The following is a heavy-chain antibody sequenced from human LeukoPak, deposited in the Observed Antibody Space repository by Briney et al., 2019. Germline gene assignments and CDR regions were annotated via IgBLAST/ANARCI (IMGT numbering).Heavy chain of an antibody. V-gene: IGHV3-23*01. CDR3: AKLSSYYYASGSYPDY. J-gene: IGHJ4*02. D-gene: IGHD3-10*01. Sequence: GGSLRLSCAASGFTFSTYAMSWVRQAPGQGLEWVSAISGGGGSAYYADSVKGRFTISRDNSKNTLYLQMNSLRAEDTAVYYCAKLSSYYYASGSYPDYWGQGTLVTVSS. CDR2: ISGGGGSA. CDR1: GFTFSTYA.